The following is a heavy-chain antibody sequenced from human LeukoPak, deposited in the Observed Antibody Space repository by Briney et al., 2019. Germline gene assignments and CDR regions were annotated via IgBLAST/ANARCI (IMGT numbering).Heavy chain of an antibody. CDR1: GFIFSTYA. J-gene: IGHJ4*02. Sequence: GSLRLSCGASGFIFSTYAMHWVRQAPGKGLEWIGYIYYSGSTNYNPSLKSRVTISVDTSKNQFSLKLRSVTVADTAVYYCAREGQYSGYDSWGQGTLVTVSS. CDR3: AREGQYSGYDS. V-gene: IGHV4-59*01. D-gene: IGHD5-12*01. CDR2: IYYSGST.